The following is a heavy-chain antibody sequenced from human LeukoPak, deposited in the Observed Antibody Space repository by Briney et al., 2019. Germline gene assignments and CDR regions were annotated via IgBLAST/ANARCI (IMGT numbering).Heavy chain of an antibody. Sequence: GAPVNVSCKTSGYTFTGYYMHWVRQAPGQGLEWMGWINPNSGGTDYAQKFQGRVTMTRDTSISTAYMELSRLRSDDTAVYYCARVRWFGETDAAYFDSWGQGTLVTVSS. V-gene: IGHV1-2*02. CDR1: GYTFTGYY. CDR3: ARVRWFGETDAAYFDS. J-gene: IGHJ4*02. D-gene: IGHD3-10*01. CDR2: INPNSGGT.